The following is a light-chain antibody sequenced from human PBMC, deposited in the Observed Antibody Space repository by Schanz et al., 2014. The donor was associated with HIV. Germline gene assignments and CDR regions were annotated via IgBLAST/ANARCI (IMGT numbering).Light chain of an antibody. V-gene: IGKV3-15*01. Sequence: EIVLTQSPGSLSLSPGGRATLSCRASQTVSNNLAWYQQKPGQAPRLLIYGASTRVTGIPARFSGSGSGTEFTLTITSLQFEDVATYYCQQSYSATPYTFGQGTKVEI. CDR3: QQSYSATPYT. CDR1: QTVSNN. J-gene: IGKJ2*01. CDR2: GAS.